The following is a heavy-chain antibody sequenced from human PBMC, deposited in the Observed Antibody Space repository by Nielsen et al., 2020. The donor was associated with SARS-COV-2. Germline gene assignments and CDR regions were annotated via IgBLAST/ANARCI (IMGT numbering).Heavy chain of an antibody. CDR2: IKSKTDGGTT. CDR3: AAGYDSSGYYYGGVYYYGMDV. D-gene: IGHD3-22*01. Sequence: GGSPRISCAASGFTFSNAWMSWVRQAPGKGLEWVGRIKSKTDGGTTDYAAPVKGRFTISRDNAKNSLYLQMNSLRAEDTALYYCAAGYDSSGYYYGGVYYYGMDVWGQGTTVTVSS. CDR1: GFTFSNAW. J-gene: IGHJ6*02. V-gene: IGHV3-15*05.